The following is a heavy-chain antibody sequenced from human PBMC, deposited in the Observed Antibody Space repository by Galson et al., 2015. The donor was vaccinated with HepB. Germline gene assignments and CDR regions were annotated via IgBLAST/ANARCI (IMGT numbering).Heavy chain of an antibody. Sequence: SLRLSCAGTGLIVSSNYMTWVRQAPGQGLEWVSIIYSGGTTYYGDSVKGRFTISRDNSKNTLYLQMSSLRAEDTAVYYCVKEGTTVTFDYWGQGTLVTVSS. D-gene: IGHD4-17*01. CDR1: GLIVSSNY. CDR3: VKEGTTVTFDY. CDR2: IYSGGTT. J-gene: IGHJ4*02. V-gene: IGHV3-66*01.